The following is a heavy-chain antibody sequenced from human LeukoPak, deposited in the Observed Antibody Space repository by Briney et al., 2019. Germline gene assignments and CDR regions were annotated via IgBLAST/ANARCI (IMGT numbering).Heavy chain of an antibody. V-gene: IGHV3-48*03. CDR2: ISSSGSTI. CDR3: ARGIAAAGWFDP. Sequence: GGSLRLSCAASGFTFSSYEMNWVRQAPGKGLEWVSYISSSGSTIYYADSVKGRFTISRDNAKNSLYLQMNSLRAEDTAVYYCARGIAAAGWFDPWGQGTLVTVSS. D-gene: IGHD6-13*01. CDR1: GFTFSSYE. J-gene: IGHJ5*02.